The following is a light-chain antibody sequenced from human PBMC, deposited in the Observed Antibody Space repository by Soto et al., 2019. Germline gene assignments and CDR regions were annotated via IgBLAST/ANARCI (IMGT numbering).Light chain of an antibody. V-gene: IGLV2-8*01. CDR3: SSYVGDNNVV. CDR2: EVI. J-gene: IGLJ2*01. Sequence: QSVLTQPPSASGSPGQSVTISCTGASTDANDYNYVSWYQQYPGKAPKLIIYEVIRRTSGVPDRFSGSKTGNTASLTVSGLQAEDEANYYCSSYVGDNNVVFGGGTKLTVL. CDR1: STDANDYNY.